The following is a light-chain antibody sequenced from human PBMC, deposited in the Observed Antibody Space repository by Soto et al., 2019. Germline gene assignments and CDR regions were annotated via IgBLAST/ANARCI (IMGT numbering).Light chain of an antibody. CDR1: QTIYDY. CDR2: GAS. CDR3: QQNFSPLLT. J-gene: IGKJ4*01. V-gene: IGKV1-39*01. Sequence: DIQLTQSPSSLCASVGDGVTITCRASQTIYDYVTWFQQRPGKAPKVLIYGASTVQSGVPSRFSGSGSGTEFTLTISNFQPEDFATYYCQQNFSPLLTFGGGTKVDIK.